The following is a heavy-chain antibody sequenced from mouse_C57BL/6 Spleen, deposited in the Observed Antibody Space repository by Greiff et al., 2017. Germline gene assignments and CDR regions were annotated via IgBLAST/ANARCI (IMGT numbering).Heavy chain of an antibody. Sequence: QVQLQQSGPGLVQPSQSLSITCTVSGFSLTSYGVHWVRQSPGRGLEWLGVIWRGGSTDYNAAFMSRLSITKDNSKSQVFFKMNSLQADDTAIYYCAKDRYYGSSPYWHFDVWGTGTTVTVSS. J-gene: IGHJ1*03. V-gene: IGHV2-5*01. CDR3: AKDRYYGSSPYWHFDV. D-gene: IGHD1-1*01. CDR2: IWRGGST. CDR1: GFSLTSYG.